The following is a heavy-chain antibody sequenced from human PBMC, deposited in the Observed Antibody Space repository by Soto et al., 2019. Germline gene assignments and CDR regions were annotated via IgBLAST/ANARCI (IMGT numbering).Heavy chain of an antibody. D-gene: IGHD5-18*01. Sequence: SETLSLTCTVSGGSISSATYYWTWVRQHPGEGLEWIGCIHYSGSNYYNPSLKSRLTISVDTSKNQFFLKLSSVTVADTAVYFCAREDSTYLKAFDEWGQGTVVTVSS. CDR2: IHYSGSN. V-gene: IGHV4-31*03. J-gene: IGHJ3*01. CDR3: AREDSTYLKAFDE. CDR1: GGSISSATYY.